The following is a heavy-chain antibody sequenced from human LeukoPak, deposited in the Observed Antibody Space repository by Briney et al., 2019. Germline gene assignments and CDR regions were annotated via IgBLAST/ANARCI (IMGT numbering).Heavy chain of an antibody. CDR1: GFTFSSYG. CDR3: AKDRPWGDRAIDY. V-gene: IGHV3-30*02. D-gene: IGHD3-16*01. CDR2: IRYDGSNK. J-gene: IGHJ4*02. Sequence: GGSLRLSCAASGFTFSSYGMHWDRQAPGKGLEWVAFIRYDGSNKYYADSVKGRFTISRDNSKNTLYLQMNSLRAEDTAVYYCAKDRPWGDRAIDYWGQGTLVTVSS.